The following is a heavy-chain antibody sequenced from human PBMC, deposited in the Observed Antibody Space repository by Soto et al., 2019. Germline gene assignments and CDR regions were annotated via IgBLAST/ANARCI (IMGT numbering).Heavy chain of an antibody. CDR2: IYYSGST. V-gene: IGHV4-39*01. J-gene: IGHJ6*02. CDR1: GGSISSSSYY. D-gene: IGHD3-3*01. Sequence: KPSETLSLTCTVSGGSISSSSYYWGWIRQPPGKGLEWIGSIYYSGSTYYNPSLKSRVTISVDTSKNQFSLKLSSVTAADTAVYYCARQAIFGVVTYYYYYGMDVWGQGTTVTVSS. CDR3: ARQAIFGVVTYYYYYGMDV.